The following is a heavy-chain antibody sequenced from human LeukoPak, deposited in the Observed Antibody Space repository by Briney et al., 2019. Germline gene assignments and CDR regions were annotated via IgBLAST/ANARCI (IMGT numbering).Heavy chain of an antibody. CDR1: GGSISSSSYY. CDR2: IYYSGST. Sequence: PSETLSLTCTVSGGSISSSSYYWGWIRQPPGKGLEWIGSIYYSGSTYYNPSLKSRVTISVDTSKNQFSLKLSSVTAADTAVYYCARDDAFDIWGQGTMVTVSS. CDR3: ARDDAFDI. V-gene: IGHV4-39*07. J-gene: IGHJ3*02.